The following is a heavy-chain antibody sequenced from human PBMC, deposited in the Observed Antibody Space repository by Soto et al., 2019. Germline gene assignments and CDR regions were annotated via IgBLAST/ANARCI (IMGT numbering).Heavy chain of an antibody. CDR1: GGTFSSYA. V-gene: IGHV1-69*13. J-gene: IGHJ3*02. D-gene: IGHD1-26*01. CDR3: AGDLGIVGATGSFDS. CDR2: IIPIFGTA. Sequence: SVKVSCKASGGTFSSYAISWVRQAPGQGLEWMGGIIPIFGTANYAQKFQGRDTITADESTSTAYMELCSHRSEDTAASYCAGDLGIVGATGSFDSRGQVTMVTVSS.